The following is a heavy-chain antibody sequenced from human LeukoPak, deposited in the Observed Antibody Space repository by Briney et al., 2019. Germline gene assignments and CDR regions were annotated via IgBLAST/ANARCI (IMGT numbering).Heavy chain of an antibody. CDR3: ARDLTASVYYGMDV. V-gene: IGHV3-33*01. J-gene: IGHJ6*02. CDR1: GFTFSSYG. D-gene: IGHD5-18*01. CDR2: IWYDGSNK. Sequence: PGGSLRLSCAASGFTFSSYGMHWVRQATGKGLEWVAVIWYDGSNKYYADSVKGRFTISRDNSKHTLYLQMNSLRAEDTAVYYCARDLTASVYYGMDVWGQGTTVTVSS.